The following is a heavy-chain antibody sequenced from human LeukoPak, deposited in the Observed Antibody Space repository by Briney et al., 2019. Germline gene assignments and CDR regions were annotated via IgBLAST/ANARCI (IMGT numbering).Heavy chain of an antibody. Sequence: SGPTLVNPTQPLTLTSTFSGFSLSTSRMCVSWIRQPPGKALEWLAVIHWDDYKYYNTSLKTRLTISKDTSKNQVVLTMTYMDPVDTATYYCARTPYTSGRRKLDYWGQGILVTVSS. CDR2: IHWDDYK. J-gene: IGHJ4*02. V-gene: IGHV2-70*01. CDR3: ARTPYTSGRRKLDY. D-gene: IGHD6-19*01. CDR1: GFSLSTSRMC.